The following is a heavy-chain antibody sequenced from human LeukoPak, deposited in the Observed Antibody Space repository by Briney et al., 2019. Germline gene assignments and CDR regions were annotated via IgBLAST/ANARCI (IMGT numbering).Heavy chain of an antibody. D-gene: IGHD6-19*01. CDR3: AKSRSGWYYFDF. CDR2: ISDSGRTT. J-gene: IGHJ4*02. CDR1: GFTFDSHY. Sequence: QTGGSLRLSCAASGFTFDSHYISWVRQAPGKGLQWVSAISDSGRTTHYADSVKGRFTISRDNSKNTLYLQMNGLRAEDTAVYYCAKSRSGWYYFDFWGQGTLVTASS. V-gene: IGHV3-23*01.